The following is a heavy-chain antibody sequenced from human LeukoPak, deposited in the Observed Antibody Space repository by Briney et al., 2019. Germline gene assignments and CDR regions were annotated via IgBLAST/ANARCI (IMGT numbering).Heavy chain of an antibody. CDR2: ISYDGSNK. CDR3: AREVVPAAAIDY. CDR1: GFTFSSYA. Sequence: GGSLRLSCAASGFTFSSYAMHWVRQAPGKGLEWVAVISYDGSNKYYADSAKGRFTISRDNSKNTLYLQMNSLRAEDTAVYYCAREVVPAAAIDYWGQGTLVTVSS. V-gene: IGHV3-30-3*01. D-gene: IGHD2-2*01. J-gene: IGHJ4*02.